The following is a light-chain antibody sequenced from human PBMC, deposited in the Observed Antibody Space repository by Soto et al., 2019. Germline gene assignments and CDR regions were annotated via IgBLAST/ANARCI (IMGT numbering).Light chain of an antibody. CDR1: NSNIGSNT. J-gene: IGLJ1*01. CDR2: SND. CDR3: AAWDDILNGYV. Sequence: QSVLTQPTSASGTPGQRVTISCPGGNSNIGSNTVNWYQQLPGTAPKLLINSNDQRPSGVPDRFSGSKSGTSASLAISGLQSEDEADYYCAAWDDILNGYVFSTGTKVTVL. V-gene: IGLV1-44*01.